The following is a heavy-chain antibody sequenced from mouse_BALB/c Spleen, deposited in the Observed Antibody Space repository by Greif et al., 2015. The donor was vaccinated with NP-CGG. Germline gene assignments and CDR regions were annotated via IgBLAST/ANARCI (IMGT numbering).Heavy chain of an antibody. D-gene: IGHD2-4*01. Sequence: VQLQESGAELARPGASVKLSCKASGYTFTDYYINWVKQRTGQGLEWIGEIYPGSGNTYYNEKFKGKATLTADKSSSTAYMQLSSLTSEDSAVYFCARSGDYDGFAYWGQGTLVTVSA. CDR3: ARSGDYDGFAY. J-gene: IGHJ3*01. CDR2: IYPGSGNT. V-gene: IGHV1-77*01. CDR1: GYTFTDYY.